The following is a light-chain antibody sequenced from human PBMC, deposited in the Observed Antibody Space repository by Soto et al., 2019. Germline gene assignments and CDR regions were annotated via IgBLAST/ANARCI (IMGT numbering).Light chain of an antibody. J-gene: IGLJ3*02. CDR1: SSDVGGYNY. CDR2: DVS. V-gene: IGLV2-14*01. Sequence: QSALTQPASVSGSPGQSITISCTGTSSDVGGYNYVSWYQQHPGKAPKLMIYDVSNRPSGVSNRFSGSKSGNTASLTISGVQAEDEADYYCSSYTSSSTWVFGGGTELTVL. CDR3: SSYTSSSTWV.